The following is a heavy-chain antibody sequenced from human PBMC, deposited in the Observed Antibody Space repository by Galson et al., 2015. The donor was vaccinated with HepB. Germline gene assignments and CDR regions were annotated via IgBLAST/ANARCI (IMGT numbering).Heavy chain of an antibody. D-gene: IGHD2-15*01. CDR2: ISSSGSTI. CDR3: ARERHCSGGSCYPRHYYYGMDV. CDR1: GFTFSDYY. Sequence: SLRLSCAASGFTFSDYYMSWIRQAPGKGLEWVSYISSSGSTIYYADSVKGRFTISRDNAKNSLYLQMNSLRAEDTAVYYCARERHCSGGSCYPRHYYYGMDVWGQGTTVTVSS. V-gene: IGHV3-11*01. J-gene: IGHJ6*02.